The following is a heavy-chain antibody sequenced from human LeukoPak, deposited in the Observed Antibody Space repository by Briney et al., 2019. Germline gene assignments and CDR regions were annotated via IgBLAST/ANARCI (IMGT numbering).Heavy chain of an antibody. J-gene: IGHJ4*02. D-gene: IGHD3-10*01. CDR2: ISGSGGST. CDR3: AKDLASGPLLWPKDSEYDY. V-gene: IGHV3-23*01. Sequence: QPGGSLRLSCAASGFTFSSYAMSWVRQAPGKGLEWVSAISGSGGSTYYADSVKGRFTISRDNSKNTLYLQMNSLRAEDTAVYYCAKDLASGPLLWPKDSEYDYWGQGTLVTVSS. CDR1: GFTFSSYA.